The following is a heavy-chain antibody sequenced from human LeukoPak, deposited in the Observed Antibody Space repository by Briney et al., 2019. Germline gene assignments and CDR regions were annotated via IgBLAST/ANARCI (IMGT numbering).Heavy chain of an antibody. CDR3: ARIGAGSSRDY. V-gene: IGHV3-21*01. Sequence: PGGSLRLSCAASGFTFSNFAMTWVRQAPGKGLEWVSSIVGSSSTYYADSLKGRFTISRDNAKNSLYLQMNSLRAEDTAVYYCARIGAGSSRDYWGQGTLVTVAS. D-gene: IGHD6-13*01. CDR1: GFTFSNFA. J-gene: IGHJ4*02. CDR2: IVGSSST.